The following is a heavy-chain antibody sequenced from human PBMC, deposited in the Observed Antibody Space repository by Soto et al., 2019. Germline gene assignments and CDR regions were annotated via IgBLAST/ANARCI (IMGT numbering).Heavy chain of an antibody. CDR3: ARYYDTFDS. V-gene: IGHV4-39*01. CDR1: GDSFSSSGHY. D-gene: IGHD3-22*01. CDR2: VSYSGYT. Sequence: QLQLQESGPGLVKPSETLSLTCTVSGDSFSSSGHYWGWIRQPPGKGLEGIGSVSYSGYTYNNPSLKSRVTISVDTSKNQFSLNLASVTAADTAVYYCARYYDTFDSWGQGTLVTVSS. J-gene: IGHJ4*02.